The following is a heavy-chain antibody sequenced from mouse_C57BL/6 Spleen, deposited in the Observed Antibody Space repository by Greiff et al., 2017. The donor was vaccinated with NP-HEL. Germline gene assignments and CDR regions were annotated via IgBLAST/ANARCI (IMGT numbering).Heavy chain of an antibody. J-gene: IGHJ4*01. CDR2: IYPGSGST. D-gene: IGHD2-4*01. CDR1: GYTFTSYW. V-gene: IGHV1-55*01. Sequence: VQLQQPGAELVKPGASVKMSCKASGYTFTSYWITWVKQRPGQGLEWIGDIYPGSGSTNYNEKFKSKATLTVDTSSSTAYMQLSSLTSEDSAVYYCARGDYDGYYAMDYWVQGTSVTVSS. CDR3: ARGDYDGYYAMDY.